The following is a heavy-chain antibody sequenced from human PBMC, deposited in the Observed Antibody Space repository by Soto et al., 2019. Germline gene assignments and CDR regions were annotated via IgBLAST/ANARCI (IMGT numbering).Heavy chain of an antibody. Sequence: SETLSLTCTVSGASISSYYWSWIRQPPGKGLEWIGYIYYSGSTNYNPSLKSRVTISVDTSKNQFSLKLSSVTAADTAVYYCAREYGSGTNWGQGTLVTVS. CDR2: IYYSGST. V-gene: IGHV4-59*01. CDR1: GASISSYY. CDR3: AREYGSGTN. D-gene: IGHD3-10*01. J-gene: IGHJ4*02.